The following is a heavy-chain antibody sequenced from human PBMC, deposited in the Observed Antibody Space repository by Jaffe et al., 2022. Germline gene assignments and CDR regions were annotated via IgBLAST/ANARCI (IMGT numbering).Heavy chain of an antibody. Sequence: EVQLVESGGGLVQPGGSLRLSCAASGFTFSSYSMNWVRQAPGKGLEWVSYISSSSSTIYYADSVKGRFTISRDNAKNSLYLQMNSLRAEDTAVYYCARVLHDVKDYWGQGTLVTVSS. CDR2: ISSSSSTI. J-gene: IGHJ4*02. V-gene: IGHV3-48*01. D-gene: IGHD1-1*01. CDR1: GFTFSSYS. CDR3: ARVLHDVKDY.